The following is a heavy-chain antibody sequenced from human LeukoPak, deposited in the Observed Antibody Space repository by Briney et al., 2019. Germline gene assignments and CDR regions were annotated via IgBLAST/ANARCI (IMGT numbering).Heavy chain of an antibody. CDR1: GFTFSDYY. Sequence: PGGSLRLSCAASGFTFSDYYMSWIRQAPGKGLEWVSYISSSGSTIYYADSVKGRFTISRDNAKNSLYLQMNSLRAEDTAVYYCASLYYDSSGYYYYFDYWGQGTLVTVSS. CDR2: ISSSGSTI. V-gene: IGHV3-11*01. J-gene: IGHJ4*02. D-gene: IGHD3-22*01. CDR3: ASLYYDSSGYYYYFDY.